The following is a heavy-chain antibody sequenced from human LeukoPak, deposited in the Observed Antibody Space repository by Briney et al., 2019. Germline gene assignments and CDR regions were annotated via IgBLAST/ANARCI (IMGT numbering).Heavy chain of an antibody. V-gene: IGHV4-34*01. Sequence: SETLSLTCAVSGVSFSGYYWNWVRQSPGKGLEWIGEINHSGSTHYNPSLESRVIISVDTYQKQFSLRLTSVTAADTAVYYCARGRYLTTSGGAAAGFLDYWGKGSLVTVST. D-gene: IGHD6-13*01. CDR1: GVSFSGYY. CDR2: INHSGST. J-gene: IGHJ4*02. CDR3: ARGRYLTTSGGAAAGFLDY.